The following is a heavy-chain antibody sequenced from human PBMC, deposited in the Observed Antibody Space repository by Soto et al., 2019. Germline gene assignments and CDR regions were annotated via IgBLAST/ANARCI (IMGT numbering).Heavy chain of an antibody. V-gene: IGHV4-31*03. D-gene: IGHD5-18*01. Sequence: QVQLQESGPGLVKPSQTLSLTCTVSGGSISSGGYYWSWIRQHPGKGLEWIGYIYYSGSTYYNPSVKSGVTISVDTSKNQFSLKLSSVTAADTAVYYCARSGYSYGPNPLLYWGQGTLVTVSS. CDR1: GGSISSGGYY. CDR2: IYYSGST. J-gene: IGHJ4*02. CDR3: ARSGYSYGPNPLLY.